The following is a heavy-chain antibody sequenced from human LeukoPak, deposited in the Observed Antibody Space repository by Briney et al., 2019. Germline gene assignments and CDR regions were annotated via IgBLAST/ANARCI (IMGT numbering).Heavy chain of an antibody. V-gene: IGHV3-30*02. CDR1: GFTFSSYG. D-gene: IGHD3-10*01. J-gene: IGHJ4*02. CDR3: AKDVYGSGSYFDY. CDR2: IRYDGSNK. Sequence: GGSLRLSCAASGFTFSSYGMHWVRQAPGKGLEWVAFIRYDGSNKYYADSVKGGFTISRDNYKHTLYLQMNSLRAEDTAVYYCAKDVYGSGSYFDYWGQGTLVTVSS.